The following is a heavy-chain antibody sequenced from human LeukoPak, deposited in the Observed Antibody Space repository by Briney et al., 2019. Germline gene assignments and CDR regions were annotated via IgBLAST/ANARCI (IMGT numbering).Heavy chain of an antibody. CDR3: ATGEFYYYYYGMDV. D-gene: IGHD1-26*01. CDR2: INTNTGNP. J-gene: IGHJ6*02. Sequence: ASVKISCKASGGTFSSYAMNWVRQAPGQGLEWMGWINTNTGNPTYAQGFTGRFVFSLDTSVSTAYLQISSLKAEDTAVYYCATGEFYYYYYGMDVWGQGTTVTVSS. CDR1: GGTFSSYA. V-gene: IGHV7-4-1*02.